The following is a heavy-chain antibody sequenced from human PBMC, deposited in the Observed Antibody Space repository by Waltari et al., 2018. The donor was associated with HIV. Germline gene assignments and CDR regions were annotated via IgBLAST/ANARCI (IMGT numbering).Heavy chain of an antibody. J-gene: IGHJ6*02. Sequence: QVQLQQWGAGLLKPSETLSLTCGVYGGSFSGYYWSWIRQPPGKGLEWIGEIIHSGSTNYNPSLKSRLTISVDTFKTQFSLNLSSVTAADTAVYYCARGKGYCRGGTCYDYYYGMDVWGQGTAVIVSS. CDR2: IIHSGST. CDR3: ARGKGYCRGGTCYDYYYGMDV. CDR1: GGSFSGYY. D-gene: IGHD2-15*01. V-gene: IGHV4-34*01.